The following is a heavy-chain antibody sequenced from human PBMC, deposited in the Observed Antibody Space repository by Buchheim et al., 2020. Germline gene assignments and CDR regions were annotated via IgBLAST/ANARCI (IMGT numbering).Heavy chain of an antibody. J-gene: IGHJ4*02. D-gene: IGHD2-2*01. CDR3: ARVGCSSTSCYLTDY. CDR2: ISSSSSYI. CDR1: GFTFSSYS. Sequence: EVQLVESGGGLVKPGGSLRLSCAASGFTFSSYSMNWVRQAPGKGLEWVSSISSSSSYIYYADSVKGRFTISRDKAKNSLYLQMNSLRAEDTAVYYCARVGCSSTSCYLTDYWGQGTL. V-gene: IGHV3-21*01.